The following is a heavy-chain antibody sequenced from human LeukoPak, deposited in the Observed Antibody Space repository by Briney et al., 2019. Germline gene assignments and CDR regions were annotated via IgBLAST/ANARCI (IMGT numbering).Heavy chain of an antibody. V-gene: IGHV4-59*01. CDR2: IYYSGST. CDR3: ATSVWYPYYFDH. CDR1: GGSISSYY. J-gene: IGHJ4*02. D-gene: IGHD6-19*01. Sequence: SETLSLTCTVSGGSISSYYWSWIRQPPGKGLEWIGYIYYSGSTNYSPSLKSRVTMSVDTSKNQFSLRLSSVTAADTAVYYCATSVWYPYYFDHWGQGTLVTVSS.